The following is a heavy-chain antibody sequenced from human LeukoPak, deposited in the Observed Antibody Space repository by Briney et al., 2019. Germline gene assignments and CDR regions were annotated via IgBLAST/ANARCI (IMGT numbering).Heavy chain of an antibody. J-gene: IGHJ4*02. CDR2: IKQDGSEK. CDR3: ARDSSSGWYDYFDY. V-gene: IGHV3-7*01. CDR1: GFTFSSYW. D-gene: IGHD6-19*01. Sequence: GGSLRLSCAASGFTFSSYWVSWVRQAPGKGLEWVANIKQDGSEKYYVDSVKGRFTISRDNAKNSLYLQMNSLRAEDTAVYYCARDSSSGWYDYFDYWGQGTLVTVSS.